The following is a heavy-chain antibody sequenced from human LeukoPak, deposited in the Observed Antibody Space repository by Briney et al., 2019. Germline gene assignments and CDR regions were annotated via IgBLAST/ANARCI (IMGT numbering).Heavy chain of an antibody. D-gene: IGHD3-9*01. CDR2: IKQDGSEK. V-gene: IGHV3-7*01. CDR3: ARDGPYDILTGYYNDYFDY. J-gene: IGHJ4*02. CDR1: GFTFSSYW. Sequence: GGSLRLSCAASGFTFSSYWMSWVRQAPGKGLEWVANIKQDGSEKYYVDSVKGRFTISRDNAKNSLYLQMNSLRAEDTAVYYCARDGPYDILTGYYNDYFDYWGQGTLVTVSS.